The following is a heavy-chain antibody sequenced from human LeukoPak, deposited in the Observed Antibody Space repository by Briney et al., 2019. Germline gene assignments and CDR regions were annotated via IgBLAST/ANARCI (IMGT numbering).Heavy chain of an antibody. CDR3: ARVRPGSNYVDFDY. Sequence: PGRSLRLSCAASGFTFSSCGMHWVRQAPGKGLEWVAVISYDGSNKYYAGSVKGRFTISRDNSKSTLYLQMNSLRAEDTAVYYCARVRPGSNYVDFDYCGQGTLVTVSS. J-gene: IGHJ4*02. D-gene: IGHD4-11*01. V-gene: IGHV3-33*05. CDR1: GFTFSSCG. CDR2: ISYDGSNK.